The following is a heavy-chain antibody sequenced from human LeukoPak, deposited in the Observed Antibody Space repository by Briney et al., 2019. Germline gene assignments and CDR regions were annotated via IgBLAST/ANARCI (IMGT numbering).Heavy chain of an antibody. Sequence: ASVKVSCKASGYTFTSYGISWARQAPGQGLEWMGWISAYNGNTNYAQKLQGRVTMTTDTSTSTAYMELRSLRSDDTALYYCARDVRHDYVWGSYRYTVGGAFDIWGQGTMVTVSS. D-gene: IGHD3-16*02. V-gene: IGHV1-18*01. CDR2: ISAYNGNT. CDR1: GYTFTSYG. CDR3: ARDVRHDYVWGSYRYTVGGAFDI. J-gene: IGHJ3*02.